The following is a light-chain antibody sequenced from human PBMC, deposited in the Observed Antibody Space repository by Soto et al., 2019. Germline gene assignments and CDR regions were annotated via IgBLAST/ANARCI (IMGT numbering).Light chain of an antibody. CDR3: QSYDVSLSAWV. J-gene: IGLJ3*02. V-gene: IGLV1-40*01. Sequence: QSVLTQPPSVSGAPGQRVTISCTGSSSNIGGGYDVHWYQQLPGTAPKFLIYGNSNRPSGVPDRFSGSKSGTSASLAITGLQAEDEADYYCQSYDVSLSAWVFGGGTKLTVL. CDR1: SSNIGGGYD. CDR2: GNS.